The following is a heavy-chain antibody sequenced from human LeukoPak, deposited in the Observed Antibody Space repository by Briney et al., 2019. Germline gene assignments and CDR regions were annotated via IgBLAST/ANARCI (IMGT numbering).Heavy chain of an antibody. CDR1: GDSVSSNSAA. V-gene: IGHV6-1*01. CDR3: ARGLGSIRGFIAARPGNWFDP. J-gene: IGHJ5*02. CDR2: TYYRSKWYN. D-gene: IGHD6-6*01. Sequence: SQTLSLTCAISGDSVSSNSAAWNWIRQSPSRGLEWLGRTYYRSKWYNDYAVSVKSRITINPDTSKNQFSLQLNSVTPEDTAVYYCARGLGSIRGFIAARPGNWFDPWGQGTLVTVSS.